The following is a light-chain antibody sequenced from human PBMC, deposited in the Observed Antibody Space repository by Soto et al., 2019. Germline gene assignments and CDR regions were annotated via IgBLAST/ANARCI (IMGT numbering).Light chain of an antibody. CDR2: DAS. Sequence: IQMTQSPSSLSASVGDRVTXXXXASQGIRNDLGWYQQKPGKAPKLLIYDASSFESGVPSRFSGSGSGTEFTLTISSLQPDDFATYYCQQYNSYSPTFGQGTKVDIK. J-gene: IGKJ1*01. CDR1: QGIRND. CDR3: QQYNSYSPT. V-gene: IGKV1-17*01.